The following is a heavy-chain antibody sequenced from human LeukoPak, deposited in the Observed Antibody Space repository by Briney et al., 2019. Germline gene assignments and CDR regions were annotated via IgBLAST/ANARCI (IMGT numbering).Heavy chain of an antibody. J-gene: IGHJ5*02. CDR3: ARDGPRKGFFHP. D-gene: IGHD3-10*01. CDR2: ISYDGNQI. Sequence: PGRSLKLSCVASGLTFNSYAFHWVRQAPGRGLEWVSVISYDGNQIYYTDSVRGRFTVSRDNSKSTVYLQMNSLRSEDTATYYCARDGPRKGFFHPWGQGTLVTVS. CDR1: GLTFNSYA. V-gene: IGHV3-30-3*01.